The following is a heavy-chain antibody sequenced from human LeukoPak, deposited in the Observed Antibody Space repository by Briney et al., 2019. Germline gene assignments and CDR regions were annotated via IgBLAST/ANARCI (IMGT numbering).Heavy chain of an antibody. Sequence: NRGESLKISCKGSGYTFTRHWIGWVRQMPGKGLEWMGIIYPDDSDTTYSPSFQGQVTISADKSINTAYLQWSSLKASDTAMYYCAIAMIRGLSFDYWGQGNLVIVSS. V-gene: IGHV5-51*01. J-gene: IGHJ4*02. CDR3: AIAMIRGLSFDY. CDR2: IYPDDSDT. D-gene: IGHD3-10*01. CDR1: GYTFTRHW.